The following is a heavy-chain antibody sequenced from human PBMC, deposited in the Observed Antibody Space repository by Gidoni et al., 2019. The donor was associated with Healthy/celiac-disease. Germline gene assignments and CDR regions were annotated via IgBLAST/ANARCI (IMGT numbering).Heavy chain of an antibody. J-gene: IGHJ6*02. D-gene: IGHD5-18*01. CDR1: GGTFSSYA. CDR2: ITPIFGTA. V-gene: IGHV1-69*01. Sequence: QVQLVQSVAEVKTPGSSVKVSCKASGGTFSSYAISWVRQATGQGLEWMGGITPIFGTANDAQKFQGRVTITADESTSTAYMELSSLRSEDTAVYYCARSSRGYSYGDYYYYGMDVWGQGTTVTVSS. CDR3: ARSSRGYSYGDYYYYGMDV.